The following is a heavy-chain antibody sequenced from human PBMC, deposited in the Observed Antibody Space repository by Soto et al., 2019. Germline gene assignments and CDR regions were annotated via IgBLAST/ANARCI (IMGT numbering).Heavy chain of an antibody. CDR2: ISGSGDNT. J-gene: IGHJ4*01. CDR1: GFSFSTYA. CDR3: AKHSRESASCCGED. V-gene: IGHV3-23*01. D-gene: IGHD2-21*01. Sequence: EVQLLESGGGLVQPGGSLRLSCAASGFSFSTYAMSWVRQAPGKGLEWVSFISGSGDNTYCADSVKGRFTISRDNSENTLYLQMNSLRVEDTAAYYCAKHSRESASCCGEDWGHGTLVTVSS.